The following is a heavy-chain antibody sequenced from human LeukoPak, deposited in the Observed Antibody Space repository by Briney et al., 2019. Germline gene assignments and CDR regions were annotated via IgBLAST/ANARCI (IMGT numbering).Heavy chain of an antibody. J-gene: IGHJ4*02. V-gene: IGHV3-53*01. Sequence: PGGSLRLSCEASGFPFSSYAMTWVRQAPGKGLEWVSVTDPGGSTYYTDSVKGRFTISRDNSQNTLFLQMNRLGSEDTAMYFCARDLNCWGQGTLVTVSS. D-gene: IGHD3-9*01. CDR1: GFPFSSYA. CDR2: TDPGGST. CDR3: ARDLNC.